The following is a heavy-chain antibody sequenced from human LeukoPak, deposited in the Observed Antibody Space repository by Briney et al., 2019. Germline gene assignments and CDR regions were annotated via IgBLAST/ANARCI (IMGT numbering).Heavy chain of an antibody. CDR2: IIPIFGTA. J-gene: IGHJ3*02. Sequence: SVKVSCKASGYTFTSYGISWVRQAPGQGLEWMGGIIPIFGTANYAQKFQGRVTITADKSTSTAYMELSSLRSEDTAVYYCAREGIEVAAAGTMWAFDIWGQGTMVTVSS. V-gene: IGHV1-69*06. CDR3: AREGIEVAAAGTMWAFDI. CDR1: GYTFTSYG. D-gene: IGHD6-13*01.